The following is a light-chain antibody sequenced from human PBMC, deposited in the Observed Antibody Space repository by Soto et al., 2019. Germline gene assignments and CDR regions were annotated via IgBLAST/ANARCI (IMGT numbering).Light chain of an antibody. Sequence: EVVMTQSPATLSVSPGEGATLSCRASQGIGDTLAWYQHKPGQTPRLLIYDTSTRATGVPVRFSGSGSETDFTLTITRLEPEDFAVYYCQQYSSSRTFGQGTKVDIK. J-gene: IGKJ1*01. CDR2: DTS. V-gene: IGKV3-15*01. CDR1: QGIGDT. CDR3: QQYSSSRT.